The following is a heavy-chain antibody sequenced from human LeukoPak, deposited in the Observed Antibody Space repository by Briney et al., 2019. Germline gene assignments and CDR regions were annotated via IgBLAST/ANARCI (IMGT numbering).Heavy chain of an antibody. CDR1: GYTFTSYG. D-gene: IGHD6-19*01. V-gene: IGHV1-18*04. J-gene: IGHJ4*02. CDR3: ARDLQEEQWLVPSY. Sequence: ASVKVSCKASGYTFTSYGISWVRRAPGQGLEWMGWISAYNGNTNYAQKLQGRVTMTTDTSTSTAYMELRSLRSDDTAVYYCARDLQEEQWLVPSYWGQGTLVTVSS. CDR2: ISAYNGNT.